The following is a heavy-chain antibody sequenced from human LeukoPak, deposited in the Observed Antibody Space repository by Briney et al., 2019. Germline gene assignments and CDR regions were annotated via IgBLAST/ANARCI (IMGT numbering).Heavy chain of an antibody. D-gene: IGHD3-10*01. J-gene: IGHJ5*02. CDR1: GYTFTNYW. Sequence: GESLKISCKGSGYTFTNYWIGWVRQMPGKGLECVGIIYPGDSDTRYSPSFQGQVTISADKSISTAYLQWSSLKASDTAMYYCARQSFAYGSGSYYNPGDWFDPWGQGTLVTVSS. V-gene: IGHV5-51*01. CDR2: IYPGDSDT. CDR3: ARQSFAYGSGSYYNPGDWFDP.